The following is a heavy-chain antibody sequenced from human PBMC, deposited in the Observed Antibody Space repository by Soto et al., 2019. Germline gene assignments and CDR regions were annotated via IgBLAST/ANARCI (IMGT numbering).Heavy chain of an antibody. CDR1: GYTFTSYG. V-gene: IGHV1-18*01. J-gene: IGHJ4*02. Sequence: ASVKVSCKASGYTFTSYGISWVRQAPGQGLEWMGWISAYNGNTNYAQKLQGRVTMTTDTSTSTAYMELWSLRSDDTSVYYCARDRPRRTSGYFFDYWGQGTPVTVSS. D-gene: IGHD1-1*01. CDR2: ISAYNGNT. CDR3: ARDRPRRTSGYFFDY.